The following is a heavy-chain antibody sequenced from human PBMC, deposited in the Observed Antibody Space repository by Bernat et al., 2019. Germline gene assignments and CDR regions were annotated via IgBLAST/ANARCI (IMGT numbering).Heavy chain of an antibody. V-gene: IGHV3-30*04. CDR3: LGDGAALYYYHGRDG. CDR2: VSYDGRNK. J-gene: IGHJ6*02. Sequence: VQLVESGGGVVQPGRSLRLSCVAPGFTFSDYSLHWVRQAPGKGLEWVAVVSYDGRNKYYADSVQARFIISRNDSENTLYLQMDSLKSEGTVGFYCLGDGAALYYYHGRDGWGRGTTVTVSS. CDR1: GFTFSDYS. D-gene: IGHD6-25*01.